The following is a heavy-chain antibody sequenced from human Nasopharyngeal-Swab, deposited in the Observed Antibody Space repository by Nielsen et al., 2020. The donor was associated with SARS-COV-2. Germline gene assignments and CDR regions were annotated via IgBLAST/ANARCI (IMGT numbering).Heavy chain of an antibody. CDR2: IYTSGST. J-gene: IGHJ4*02. V-gene: IGHV4-4*07. D-gene: IGHD2-15*01. CDR1: GGSISSYY. Sequence: GSLRLSCTVSGGSISSYYWSWIRQPAGKGLEWIGRIYTSGSTNYNPSLKSRVTMSVDTSKNQFSLKLSSVTAADTAVYYCARDRVVVAATWFDYWGQGTLVTVPS. CDR3: ARDRVVVAATWFDY.